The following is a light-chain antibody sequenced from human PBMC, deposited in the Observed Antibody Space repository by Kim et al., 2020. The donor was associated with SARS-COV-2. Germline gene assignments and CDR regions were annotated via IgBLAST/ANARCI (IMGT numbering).Light chain of an antibody. CDR2: DVS. CDR3: IPYAGNNNWI. J-gene: IGLJ2*01. CDR1: SSD. V-gene: IGLV2-8*01. Sequence: QSALTQPPSASGSPGQSVTISCTGTSSDVSWFQQHPGKAPKLMIYDVSKRPSGVPDRFSGSKSGNTASLTVSGLQAEDEAVYYCIPYAGNNNWIFGG.